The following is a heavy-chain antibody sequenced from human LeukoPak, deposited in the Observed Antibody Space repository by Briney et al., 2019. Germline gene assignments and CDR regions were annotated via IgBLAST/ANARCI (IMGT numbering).Heavy chain of an antibody. D-gene: IGHD3-16*01. CDR2: ISSSSSYI. CDR3: ARGLWGPTDTENDFDY. V-gene: IGHV3-21*01. J-gene: IGHJ4*02. Sequence: GGSLRLSCAASGFTFSSYSMNWVRQAPGKGLEWVSSISSSSSYIYYADSVKGRFTISRNNAKNSLYLQMNSLRAEDTAVYYCARGLWGPTDTENDFDYWGQGTLVTVSS. CDR1: GFTFSSYS.